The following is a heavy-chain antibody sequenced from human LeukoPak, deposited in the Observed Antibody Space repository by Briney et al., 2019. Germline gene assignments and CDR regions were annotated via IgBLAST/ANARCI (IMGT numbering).Heavy chain of an antibody. CDR2: IKSKTHGGTT. V-gene: IGHV3-15*01. Sequence: GGSLRLSCAASGFTFSSYWMSWVRQAPGKGLEWIGRIKSKTHGGTTDYAAPVEGRFTISRDDSKNTLYLQMSSLKTEDTAVYYCTSSHQPGIDYWGQGTLVTVSS. D-gene: IGHD2-2*01. CDR3: TSSHQPGIDY. J-gene: IGHJ4*02. CDR1: GFTFSSYW.